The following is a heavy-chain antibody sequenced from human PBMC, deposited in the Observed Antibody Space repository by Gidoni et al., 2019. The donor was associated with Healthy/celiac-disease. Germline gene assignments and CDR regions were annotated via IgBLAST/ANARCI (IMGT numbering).Heavy chain of an antibody. D-gene: IGHD5-18*01. CDR2: ISYDGSNK. J-gene: IGHJ4*02. CDR3: LSYGPHFPIDY. Sequence: QVQLVESGGGVVQPGRSLRLSCAASGFTFSSYAMHWVRQAPGKGLEWVAVISYDGSNKYYADSVKGRFTISRDNSKNTLYLQMNSLRAEDTAVYYCLSYGPHFPIDYWGQGTLVTVSS. V-gene: IGHV3-30*04. CDR1: GFTFSSYA.